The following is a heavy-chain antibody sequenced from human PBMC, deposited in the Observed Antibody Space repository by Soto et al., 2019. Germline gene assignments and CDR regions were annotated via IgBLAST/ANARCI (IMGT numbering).Heavy chain of an antibody. CDR2: IYYSGST. V-gene: IGHV4-30-4*01. CDR1: GGSISSGDYY. CDR3: AREVPDVGSWTWFDP. D-gene: IGHD6-13*01. J-gene: IGHJ5*02. Sequence: PSETLSLTCTVSGGSISSGDYYWSWIRQHPGKGLEWIGYIYYSGSTYYNPSLGSRVTISVDTSKNQFSLKLSSVTAADTAVYYCAREVPDVGSWTWFDPGGQESRAPVS.